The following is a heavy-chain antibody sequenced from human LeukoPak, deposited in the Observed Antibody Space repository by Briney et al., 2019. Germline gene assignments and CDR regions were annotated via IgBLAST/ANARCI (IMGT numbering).Heavy chain of an antibody. CDR2: IYYSGST. J-gene: IGHJ4*02. Sequence: SETLSLTCTVSGGSISSYYWSWIRQPPGKGLEWIGYIYYSGSTYYNPSLKSRVTISVDTSKNQFSLKLSSVTAADTAVYYCARHRWTAPSFDYWGQGTLVTVSS. D-gene: IGHD4-23*01. CDR3: ARHRWTAPSFDY. CDR1: GGSISSYY. V-gene: IGHV4-59*08.